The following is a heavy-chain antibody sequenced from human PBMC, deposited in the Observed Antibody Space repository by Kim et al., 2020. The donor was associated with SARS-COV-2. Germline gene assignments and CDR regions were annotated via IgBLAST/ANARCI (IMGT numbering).Heavy chain of an antibody. CDR3: AKETDDFWSGYYIRGGFDY. V-gene: IGHV3-30*02. Sequence: GRFTISRDNSKNTLYLQIISLRAEDTAVYYCAKETDDFWSGYYIRGGFDYWGQGTLVTVSS. D-gene: IGHD3-3*01. J-gene: IGHJ4*02.